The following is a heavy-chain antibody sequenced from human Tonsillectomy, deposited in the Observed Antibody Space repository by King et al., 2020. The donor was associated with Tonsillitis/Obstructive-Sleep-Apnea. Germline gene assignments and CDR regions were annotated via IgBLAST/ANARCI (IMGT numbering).Heavy chain of an antibody. Sequence: VQLPQWGAGLLKPSETLSLTCAVYGGSFSGYYWSWIRQPPGKGLEWIGEINHSGSTNYNPSLKSRVTISVDTSKNQFSLKLSSVTAADTAVYYCARLPHCSSTSCYTDGDYWGQGTLVTVSS. CDR1: GGSFSGYY. V-gene: IGHV4-34*01. CDR2: INHSGST. J-gene: IGHJ4*02. CDR3: ARLPHCSSTSCYTDGDY. D-gene: IGHD2-2*02.